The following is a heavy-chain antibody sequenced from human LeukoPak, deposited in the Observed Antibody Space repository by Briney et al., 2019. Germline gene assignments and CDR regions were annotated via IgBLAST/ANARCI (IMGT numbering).Heavy chain of an antibody. Sequence: ASVKVSCEASGYTFTGYYVHWVRQAPGQGLEWMGCINPNSGDTKYTQKFEGRVTVTRDTSISTAYMELSRLRSDDTAVYYCARGGAAASGYYYYYMDVWGKGTTVTISS. CDR3: ARGGAAASGYYYYYMDV. V-gene: IGHV1-2*02. CDR1: GYTFTGYY. J-gene: IGHJ6*03. CDR2: INPNSGDT. D-gene: IGHD2-2*01.